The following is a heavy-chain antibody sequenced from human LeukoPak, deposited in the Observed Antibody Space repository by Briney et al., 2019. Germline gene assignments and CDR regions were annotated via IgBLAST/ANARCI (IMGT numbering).Heavy chain of an antibody. V-gene: IGHV4-61*02. CDR1: GGSISSGSYY. J-gene: IGHJ6*03. CDR3: ARDIGLIGYYYYYYMDV. Sequence: SQTLSLTCTVSGGSISSGSYYWSWIRQPAGKGLEWIGRIYTSGSTNYNPSLKSRVTISVDTSKNQFSLKLSSVTAADTAVYYCARDIGLIGYYYYYYMDVWGKGTTVTVSS. D-gene: IGHD3-16*01. CDR2: IYTSGST.